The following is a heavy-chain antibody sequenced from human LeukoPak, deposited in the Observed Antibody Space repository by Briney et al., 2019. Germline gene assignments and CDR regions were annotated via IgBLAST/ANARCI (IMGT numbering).Heavy chain of an antibody. CDR3: AREGYYDREFDY. CDR1: GFTFSSYD. D-gene: IGHD3-22*01. J-gene: IGHJ4*02. V-gene: IGHV3-13*01. CDR2: IGTAGDT. Sequence: PGGSLRLSCAASGFTFSSYDMHWVRQATGKGLEWVSAIGTAGDTYYPGSVKGRFTISRENAKNSLYLQMNSLRAGDTAVYYRAREGYYDREFDYWGQGTLVTVSS.